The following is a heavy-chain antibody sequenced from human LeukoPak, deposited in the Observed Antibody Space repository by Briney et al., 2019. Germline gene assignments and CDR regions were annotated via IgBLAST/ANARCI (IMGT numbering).Heavy chain of an antibody. Sequence: ASVKVSCKASGYTFTSYDINWVRQATGQGLEWMGWISAYNGNTNYAQKLQGRVTMTTDTSTSTAYMELSSLRSEDTAVYYCASRDGYNIGVDYWGQGTLVTVSS. V-gene: IGHV1-18*01. CDR3: ASRDGYNIGVDY. D-gene: IGHD5-24*01. J-gene: IGHJ4*02. CDR1: GYTFTSYD. CDR2: ISAYNGNT.